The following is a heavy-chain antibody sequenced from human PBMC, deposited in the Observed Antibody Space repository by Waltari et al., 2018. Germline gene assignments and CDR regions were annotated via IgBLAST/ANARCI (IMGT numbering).Heavy chain of an antibody. D-gene: IGHD2-8*01. V-gene: IGHV3-23*01. J-gene: IGHJ4*02. Sequence: EVELLESGGGLVQPGGTLRLSCAASGFTFNNFSISWVRQAPGKGLEWVSAISGSGVTTYYADSVKGRFTISRDNSRNVLYLQMNTLSAEDTAVYYCAKDRCTDGQCYTYFDYWGQGALITVSS. CDR3: AKDRCTDGQCYTYFDY. CDR1: GFTFNNFS. CDR2: ISGSGVTT.